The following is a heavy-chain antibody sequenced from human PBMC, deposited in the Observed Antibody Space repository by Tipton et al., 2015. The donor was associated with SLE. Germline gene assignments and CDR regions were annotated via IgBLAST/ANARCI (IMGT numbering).Heavy chain of an antibody. CDR2: IYHSVST. J-gene: IGHJ4*02. D-gene: IGHD1-26*01. Sequence: TLSLTCAVSGYSISSGYYWGWIRQPPGKGLEWIGSIYHSVSTYYNPSLKSRVTISVDTSKNQFSLKLSSVTAADTAVYYGASGPGWDHGGYFDYWGQGTLVTVS. CDR3: ASGPGWDHGGYFDY. V-gene: IGHV4-38-2*01. CDR1: GYSISSGYY.